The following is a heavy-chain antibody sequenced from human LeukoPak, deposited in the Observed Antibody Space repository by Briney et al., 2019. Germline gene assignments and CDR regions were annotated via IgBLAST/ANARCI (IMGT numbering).Heavy chain of an antibody. Sequence: ASVKVSCKASGYTFATYYIHWVRQAPGQGLEWMGWINPSGGGTNYAQKLQGRVIMTTDTSTSTAYMELRSLRSDDTAVYYCARVYYDFWSGYEYDTFDIWGQGTMVTVSS. CDR2: INPSGGGT. V-gene: IGHV1-2*02. CDR1: GYTFATYY. D-gene: IGHD3-3*01. J-gene: IGHJ3*02. CDR3: ARVYYDFWSGYEYDTFDI.